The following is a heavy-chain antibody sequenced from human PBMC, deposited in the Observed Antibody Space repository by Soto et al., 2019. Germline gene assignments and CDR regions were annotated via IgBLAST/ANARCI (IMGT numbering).Heavy chain of an antibody. CDR1: GGSLSSYY. CDR3: AKDMRGGSSSSRYYYGLDV. CDR2: IYYSDST. J-gene: IGHJ6*02. V-gene: IGHV4-59*12. D-gene: IGHD6-13*01. Sequence: PSETLSLTCTVSGGSLSSYYWSWIRQSPGKGLENLGYIYYSDSTNYNPSFKSRITISVDTSKNQFSLTLSSMTAADTAVYYCAKDMRGGSSSSRYYYGLDVWGQGTTVTVSS.